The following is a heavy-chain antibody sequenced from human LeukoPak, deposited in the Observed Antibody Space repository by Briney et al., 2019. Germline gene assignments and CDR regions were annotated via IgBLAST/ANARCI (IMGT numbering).Heavy chain of an antibody. CDR2: ISDTGNT. V-gene: IGHV3-23*01. CDR1: GFTFSSYA. CDR3: ARGQYSGYDDWFDP. J-gene: IGHJ5*02. Sequence: PGGSLRLSCAASGFTFSSYAMSWVRQAPGKGLEWVSAISDTGNTYHADSVKGRFTISRDNAKNSLYLQMNSLRAEDTAVYYCARGQYSGYDDWFDPWGQGTLVTVSS. D-gene: IGHD5-12*01.